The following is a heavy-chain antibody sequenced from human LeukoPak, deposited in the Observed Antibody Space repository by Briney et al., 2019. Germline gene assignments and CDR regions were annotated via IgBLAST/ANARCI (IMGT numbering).Heavy chain of an antibody. CDR3: ARVKALDYYDSSGYFDY. V-gene: IGHV4-39*07. D-gene: IGHD3-22*01. Sequence: SETLSPTCTVSSGSISTSNYYWGWVRQPPGKALEWIGNIFYSGSTYYSPSLKSRVTISVDTSKNQFSLKLSSVTAADTAVYYCARVKALDYYDSSGYFDYWGQGTLVTVSS. CDR2: IFYSGST. CDR1: SGSISTSNYY. J-gene: IGHJ4*02.